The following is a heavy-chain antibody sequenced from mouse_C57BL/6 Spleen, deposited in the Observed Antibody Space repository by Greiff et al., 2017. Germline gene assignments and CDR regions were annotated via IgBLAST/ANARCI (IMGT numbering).Heavy chain of an antibody. Sequence: EVQLQQSGAELVRPGASVKLSCTASGFNIKDDYMHWVKQRPEQGLEWIGWIDPENGDTEYASKFQGKATITADTSSNTADQQLSSLTSGDTAVYYCTATVPLEAYGGQGTLVTVSA. D-gene: IGHD1-1*01. J-gene: IGHJ3*01. CDR2: IDPENGDT. CDR3: TATVPLEAY. CDR1: GFNIKDDY. V-gene: IGHV14-4*01.